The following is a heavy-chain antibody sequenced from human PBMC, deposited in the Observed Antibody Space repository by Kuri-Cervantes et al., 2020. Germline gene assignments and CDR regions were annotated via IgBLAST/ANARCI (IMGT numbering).Heavy chain of an antibody. Sequence: SLKISCAASGFTFDDYAMHWVRQAPGKGLEWVSGISWNSGSIGYADSVKGRFTISRDNAKNSLYLQMNSLRAEDTAVYYCARTFYYYDSSGYYYWGQGTLVTVSS. D-gene: IGHD3-22*01. CDR2: ISWNSGSI. V-gene: IGHV3-9*01. J-gene: IGHJ4*02. CDR3: ARTFYYYDSSGYYY. CDR1: GFTFDDYA.